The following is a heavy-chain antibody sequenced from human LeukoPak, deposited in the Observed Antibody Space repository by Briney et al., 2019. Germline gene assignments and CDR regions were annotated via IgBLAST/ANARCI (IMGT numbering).Heavy chain of an antibody. Sequence: ASVKVSRKASGYTFTSYYMHWVRQAPGQGLEWMGIINPSGGSTSYAQKFQGRVTMTRDTSTSTVYMELSSLRDEDTAVYYCARDDSSTWYIGYWGQGTLVTVSS. CDR3: ARDDSSTWYIGY. CDR2: INPSGGST. V-gene: IGHV1-46*01. D-gene: IGHD6-13*01. CDR1: GYTFTSYY. J-gene: IGHJ4*02.